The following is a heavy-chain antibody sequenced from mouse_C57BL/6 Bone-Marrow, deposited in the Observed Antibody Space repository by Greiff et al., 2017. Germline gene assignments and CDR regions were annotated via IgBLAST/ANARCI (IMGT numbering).Heavy chain of an antibody. CDR1: GYSITSGYY. Sequence: EVKLQESGPGLVKPSQSLSLTCSVTGYSITSGYYWNWIRQFPGNKLEWMGYISYDGSNNYNPSLKNRISITRDTSKNQFFLKLNSVTTEDTATYYCARDRLDYWGQGTTLTVSS. J-gene: IGHJ2*01. V-gene: IGHV3-6*01. CDR3: ARDRLDY. CDR2: ISYDGSN.